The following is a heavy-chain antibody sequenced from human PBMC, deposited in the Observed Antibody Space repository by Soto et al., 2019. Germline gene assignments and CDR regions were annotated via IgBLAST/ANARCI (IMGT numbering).Heavy chain of an antibody. V-gene: IGHV2-5*02. Sequence: QITLNESGPTVVRPTEPLTLTCRVSGFSLTTSGVGVGWIRQSPGKAPEWLALIYWDDDKRYSASLKSRLTITKDTSTNQVVLTVSDLDPTDTATYYCAHRVLRTVFGLVTTTAIYFDFWGQGTPVAVSS. D-gene: IGHD3-3*01. CDR3: AHRVLRTVFGLVTTTAIYFDF. CDR1: GFSLTTSGVG. CDR2: IYWDDDK. J-gene: IGHJ4*02.